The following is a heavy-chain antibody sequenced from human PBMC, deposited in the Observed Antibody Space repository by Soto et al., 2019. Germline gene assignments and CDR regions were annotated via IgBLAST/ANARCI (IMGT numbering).Heavy chain of an antibody. V-gene: IGHV3-23*01. CDR2: ISGSGGST. Sequence: GGSLRLSCAASGFTFSSYAMSWVRQAPGKGLEWVSAISGSGGSTYYADSVKGRFTISRDNSKNTLYLQMNSLRAEDTAVYYCAKDARYCSSTSCYARSFDYWGQGTLVTVSS. J-gene: IGHJ4*02. CDR1: GFTFSSYA. CDR3: AKDARYCSSTSCYARSFDY. D-gene: IGHD2-2*01.